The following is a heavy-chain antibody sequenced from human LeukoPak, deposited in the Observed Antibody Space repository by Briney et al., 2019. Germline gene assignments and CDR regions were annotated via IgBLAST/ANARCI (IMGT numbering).Heavy chain of an antibody. CDR1: GYTFSTYG. Sequence: GASVKVSCKASGYTFSTYGISWVRQVPGQGLEWMGWISGNNGHTNYAQSLQGRLTMTADTSTSTAYMELRSLRSDDTAVYYCARAAISKDSSGYFYWGQGTLVTVSS. CDR2: ISGNNGHT. V-gene: IGHV1-18*01. CDR3: ARAAISKDSSGYFY. J-gene: IGHJ4*02. D-gene: IGHD3-22*01.